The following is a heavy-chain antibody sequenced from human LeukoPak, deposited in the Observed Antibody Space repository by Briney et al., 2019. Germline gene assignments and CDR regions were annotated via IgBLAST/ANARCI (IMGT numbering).Heavy chain of an antibody. Sequence: SVKVSCKASGGTFSSYAISWVRQAPGQGLEWMGGIIPIFGTANYAQKFQGRVTITTDESTSTAYMELSSLRSEDTAVYYCARDGGTMVRGVGVSYYYYMDVWGKGTTVTVSS. CDR3: ARDGGTMVRGVGVSYYYYMDV. J-gene: IGHJ6*03. V-gene: IGHV1-69*05. CDR2: IIPIFGTA. D-gene: IGHD3-10*01. CDR1: GGTFSSYA.